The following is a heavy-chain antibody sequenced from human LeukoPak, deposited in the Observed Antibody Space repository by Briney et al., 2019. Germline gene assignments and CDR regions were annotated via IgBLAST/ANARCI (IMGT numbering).Heavy chain of an antibody. J-gene: IGHJ4*02. CDR1: GFTFSSYS. CDR2: ISSSSSTI. Sequence: GGSLRLSCAASGFTFSSYSMNWVRQAPGKELEWVSYISSSSSTIYYADSVKGRFTISRDNAKNSLYLQMNSLRAEDTAVYYCARDLFFAYGDFTGEGFDYWGQGTLVTVSS. CDR3: ARDLFFAYGDFTGEGFDY. D-gene: IGHD4-17*01. V-gene: IGHV3-48*04.